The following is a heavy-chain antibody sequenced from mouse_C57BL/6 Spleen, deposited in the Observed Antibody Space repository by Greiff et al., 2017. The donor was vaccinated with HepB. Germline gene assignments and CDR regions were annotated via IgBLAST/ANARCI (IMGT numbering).Heavy chain of an antibody. CDR2: INPSTGGT. CDR3: ARTIYYDYEAWFAY. V-gene: IGHV1-42*01. J-gene: IGHJ3*01. D-gene: IGHD2-4*01. CDR1: GYSFTGYY. Sequence: VQLQQSGPELVKPGASVKISCKASGYSFTGYYMNWVKQSPEKSLEWIGEINPSTGGTTYNQKFKAKATLTVDKSSSTAYMQLKSLTSEDSAVYYCARTIYYDYEAWFAYWGQVTLVTVSA.